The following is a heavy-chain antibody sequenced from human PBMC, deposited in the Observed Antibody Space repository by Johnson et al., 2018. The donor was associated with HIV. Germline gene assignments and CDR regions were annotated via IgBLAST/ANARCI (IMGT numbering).Heavy chain of an antibody. D-gene: IGHD5-12*01. CDR1: GFTFSSYA. CDR3: AKEPRPGIVATDDAFDI. J-gene: IGHJ3*02. V-gene: IGHV3-30*04. CDR2: ISYDGSNK. Sequence: VQLVESGGGVVQPGRSLRLSCAASGFTFSSYAMHWVRQAPGKALEWVAIISYDGSNKYYADSVKGRFTISRDNSKNTLYLQMNSLRAEDTAVYYCAKEPRPGIVATDDAFDIWGQGTMVTVSS.